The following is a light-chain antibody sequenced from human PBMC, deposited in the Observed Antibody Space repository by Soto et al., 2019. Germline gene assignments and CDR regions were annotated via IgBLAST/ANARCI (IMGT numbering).Light chain of an antibody. Sequence: EILMTQSPAILSVSPGERVTLSCRASQGVSGNLAWYQKKPGQAPRLIVYDASTRASGLPARFSGSGSGTEFTLTISSLQSEDFAVYYCQQYKNWPLSTFGQGTKVEIK. CDR2: DAS. CDR1: QGVSGN. J-gene: IGKJ1*01. V-gene: IGKV3-15*01. CDR3: QQYKNWPLST.